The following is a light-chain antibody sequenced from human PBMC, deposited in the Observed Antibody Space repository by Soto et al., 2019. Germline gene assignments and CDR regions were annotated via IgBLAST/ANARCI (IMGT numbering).Light chain of an antibody. CDR1: QRVSKSY. J-gene: IGKJ2*01. CDR2: DAS. CDR3: QQYATSPQT. Sequence: EIVLTQSPGTLSLSPGERATLSCRASQRVSKSYLAWFQQKRGQAPRLLIYDASSSATGIPDRFSGSGSGTDFTLTISRLEPEDFAVYYCQQYATSPQTFGQGTKLEIK. V-gene: IGKV3-20*01.